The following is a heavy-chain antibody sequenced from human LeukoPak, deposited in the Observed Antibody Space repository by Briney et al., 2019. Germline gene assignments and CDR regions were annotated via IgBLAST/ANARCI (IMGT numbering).Heavy chain of an antibody. CDR1: GYTFTGYW. Sequence: GASVKVSCKAFGYTFTGYWMHWVRQAPGQGPEWMGVINPSGGSTSYAQKFQGRVTMTRDMSTSTVYMELSSLRSEDTAIYYCAREGRGVPGAIAAVKGFDYWGQGTLVTVSS. CDR2: INPSGGST. CDR3: AREGRGVPGAIAAVKGFDY. D-gene: IGHD6-13*01. J-gene: IGHJ4*02. V-gene: IGHV1-46*01.